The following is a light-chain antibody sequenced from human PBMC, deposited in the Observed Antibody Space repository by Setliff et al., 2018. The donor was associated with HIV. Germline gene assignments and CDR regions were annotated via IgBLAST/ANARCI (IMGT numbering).Light chain of an antibody. CDR2: EVT. CDR3: SSYTSSSTYV. Sequence: QSVLTQPPSASGSPGQSVTISCTGTSSDVGGYNYVSWYQQHPGKAPKLMIYEVTKRPSGVSSRFSGSKSGNTASLTISGLQTEDEADYYCSSYTSSSTYVFGTGTKVTVL. CDR1: SSDVGGYNY. J-gene: IGLJ1*01. V-gene: IGLV2-14*01.